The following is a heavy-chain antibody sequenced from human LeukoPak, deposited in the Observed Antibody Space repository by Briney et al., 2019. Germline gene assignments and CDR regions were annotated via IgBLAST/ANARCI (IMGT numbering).Heavy chain of an antibody. V-gene: IGHV3-21*01. CDR2: ISSSSSYI. Sequence: PGGSLRLSCAASGFTFSSYSMNWVRQAPGKGLEWVSSISSSSSYIYYADSVKGRFTISRDNAKNSLYLQMNSLRAEDTAVYYCARDGRQWLVTRSFDYWGQGTLVTVSS. D-gene: IGHD6-19*01. CDR3: ARDGRQWLVTRSFDY. J-gene: IGHJ4*02. CDR1: GFTFSSYS.